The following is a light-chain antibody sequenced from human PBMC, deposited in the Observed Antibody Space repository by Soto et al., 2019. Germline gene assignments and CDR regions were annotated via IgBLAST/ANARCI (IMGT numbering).Light chain of an antibody. CDR2: STN. CDR3: LLYCGGAQWV. CDR1: TGAVTSGYY. J-gene: IGLJ3*02. Sequence: QAVVTQEPSLTVSPGGTVTLTCASSTGAVTSGYYPNWFQQKPGQAPRALIYSTNKKHSWTPARFSGSLLGGKAALTLSGAQPEDEAEYYCLLYCGGAQWVFGGGTKVTVL. V-gene: IGLV7-43*01.